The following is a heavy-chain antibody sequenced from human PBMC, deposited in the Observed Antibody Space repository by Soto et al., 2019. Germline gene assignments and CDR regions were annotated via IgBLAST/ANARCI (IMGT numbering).Heavy chain of an antibody. CDR3: XRVPASLDP. CDR2: MNPTSGRP. Sequence: QVQLVQSGAEVRKPGASVKVSCKASGYSFITYDINWVRQAAGQGLEWMGWMNPTSGRPGCAQKFQGRLTMTMDTPXXXXXXXXXXXXXXXXXXXXXXRVPASLDPWGQGTLVTVSS. V-gene: IGHV1-8*01. CDR1: GYSFITYD. J-gene: IGHJ5*02.